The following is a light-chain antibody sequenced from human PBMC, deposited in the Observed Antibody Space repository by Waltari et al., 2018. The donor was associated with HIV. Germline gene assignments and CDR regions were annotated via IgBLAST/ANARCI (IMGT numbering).Light chain of an antibody. J-gene: IGKJ4*01. Sequence: DIQMTQSPSSLSASVEDRVTITCRASQSISNYLNWYRQKPGKAPKLLIYAASSLQTGVPSRFSGSGSGTDFTLTISSVQPEDFATYYCQQRYSTPPTFGGGTKVDIK. CDR3: QQRYSTPPT. CDR2: AAS. V-gene: IGKV1-39*01. CDR1: QSISNY.